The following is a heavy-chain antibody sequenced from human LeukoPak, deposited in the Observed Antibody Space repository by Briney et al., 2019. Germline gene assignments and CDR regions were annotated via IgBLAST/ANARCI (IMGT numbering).Heavy chain of an antibody. CDR1: GGSFSGYC. CDR2: INHSGSP. J-gene: IGHJ4*02. Sequence: SETQSLTCAVYGGSFSGYCWSWIRQPPGKGLEWIGEINHSGSPNYNPSLKSRVTISVDTSKYQFSLKLSSVTAADTAVYYCARHRFWSGYYYYFDYWGQGTLVTVSS. D-gene: IGHD3-3*01. V-gene: IGHV4-34*01. CDR3: ARHRFWSGYYYYFDY.